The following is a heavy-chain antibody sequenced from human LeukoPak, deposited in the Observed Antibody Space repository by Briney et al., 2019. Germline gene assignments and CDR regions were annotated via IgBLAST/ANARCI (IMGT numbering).Heavy chain of an antibody. Sequence: ASDTLSLTCTVSGGSISSYYGGWIRQPPGEGLEWGGYIYDGGTTNYTPSLKGRVTISVDTSKNPFSLKLSCVTDADTAVYYCARHGSSWYLIDYWGQGTLVTVSS. CDR3: ARHGSSWYLIDY. CDR2: IYDGGTT. V-gene: IGHV4-59*08. CDR1: GGSISSYY. D-gene: IGHD6-13*01. J-gene: IGHJ4*02.